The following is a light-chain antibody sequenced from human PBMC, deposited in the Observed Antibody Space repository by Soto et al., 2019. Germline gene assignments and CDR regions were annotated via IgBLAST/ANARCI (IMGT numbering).Light chain of an antibody. CDR1: ESVSIS. V-gene: IGKV3D-11*03. CDR2: GAS. J-gene: IGKJ5*01. Sequence: EVVFTQPPATLSVYPGEGATLSCRASESVSISLAWYQHKPGQPPRLLIHGASTRASGVPPRFSGSGSGTDFSLTISRLEPEDFAVYYCQQRRIWQVTFGQGRRLAIK. CDR3: QQRRIWQVT.